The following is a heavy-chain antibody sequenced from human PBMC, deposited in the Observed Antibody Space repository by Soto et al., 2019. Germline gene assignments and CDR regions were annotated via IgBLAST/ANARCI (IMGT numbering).Heavy chain of an antibody. CDR3: ARAVTMVRGVHLHAFDI. V-gene: IGHV3-53*02. Sequence: EVQLVETGGGLIQPGGSLRLSCAASGFTVSSNYMSWVRQAPGKGLEWVSVIYSGGSTYYADSVKGRFTISRDNSKNTLYLQMNSLRAEDTAVYYCARAVTMVRGVHLHAFDIWGQGTMVTVSS. CDR1: GFTVSSNY. J-gene: IGHJ3*02. D-gene: IGHD3-10*01. CDR2: IYSGGST.